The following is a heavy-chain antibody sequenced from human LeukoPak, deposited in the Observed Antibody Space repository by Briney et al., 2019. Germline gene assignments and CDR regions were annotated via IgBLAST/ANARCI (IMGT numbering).Heavy chain of an antibody. V-gene: IGHV4-61*01. CDR2: IYYSGST. J-gene: IGHJ4*02. D-gene: IGHD4-17*01. CDR1: GGSVSSGSYY. Sequence: SETLSLTCTVSGGSVSSGSYYWRWIRQPPGKGLEWIGYIYYSGSTNYNPSLKSRVTISVDTSKNQFSLKLSSVTAAATAVYDCASSRSQGHDYGDYRLGYWGQGTLVTVSS. CDR3: ASSRSQGHDYGDYRLGY.